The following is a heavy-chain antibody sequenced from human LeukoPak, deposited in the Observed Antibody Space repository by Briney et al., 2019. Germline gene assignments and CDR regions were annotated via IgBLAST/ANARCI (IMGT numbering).Heavy chain of an antibody. J-gene: IGHJ6*03. CDR3: APRGYSSSLNYYYYYIDV. Sequence: GGSLRLSCAASGFTFSSYAMSWVRRAPGKGLEWVAFIRYDGNNKYYADSVKGRFTISRDNSKNTLYLQMNSLRAEDTAVYYCAPRGYSSSLNYYYYYIDVWGKGTTVTVSS. V-gene: IGHV3-30*02. CDR1: GFTFSSYA. D-gene: IGHD6-13*01. CDR2: IRYDGNNK.